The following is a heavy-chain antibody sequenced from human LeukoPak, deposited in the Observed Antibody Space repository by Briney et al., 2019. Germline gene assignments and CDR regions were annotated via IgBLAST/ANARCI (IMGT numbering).Heavy chain of an antibody. CDR1: GFTFSSYG. Sequence: GGSLRLSCAASGFTFSSYGMHWVRQAPGKGLEWVAVISYDGSNKYYADSVKGRFTISRDNAKNSLYLQMNSLRAEDTAVYYCARAPYYYGMDVWGQGTTVTVSS. J-gene: IGHJ6*02. V-gene: IGHV3-30*03. CDR3: ARAPYYYGMDV. CDR2: ISYDGSNK.